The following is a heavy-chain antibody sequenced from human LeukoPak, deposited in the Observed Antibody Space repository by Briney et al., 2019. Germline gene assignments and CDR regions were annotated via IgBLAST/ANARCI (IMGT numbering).Heavy chain of an antibody. CDR3: ARDLGTSGDGQWFDP. CDR1: GGTFSSYA. Sequence: ASVKVSCKASGGTFSSYANSWVRQAPGQGLEWMGGIIPIFGTANYAQKFQGRVTITADESTSTAYMELSSLRSEDTAVYYCARDLGTSGDGQWFDPWGQGTLVTVSS. J-gene: IGHJ5*02. CDR2: IIPIFGTA. V-gene: IGHV1-69*13. D-gene: IGHD2-2*01.